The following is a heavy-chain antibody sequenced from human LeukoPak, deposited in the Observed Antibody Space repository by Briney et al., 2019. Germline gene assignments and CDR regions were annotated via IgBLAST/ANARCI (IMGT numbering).Heavy chain of an antibody. CDR1: GGSISSYY. J-gene: IGHJ4*02. CDR2: IYYSGST. Sequence: PSETLSLTCTVSGGSISSYYWSWIRQPPGKGLEWIGYIYYSGSTNYNPSLKSRVTISVDTSKNQFSLKLSSVTAADTAVYYRARDLGSSGDYWGQGTLVTVSS. CDR3: ARDLGSSGDY. V-gene: IGHV4-59*01. D-gene: IGHD3-10*01.